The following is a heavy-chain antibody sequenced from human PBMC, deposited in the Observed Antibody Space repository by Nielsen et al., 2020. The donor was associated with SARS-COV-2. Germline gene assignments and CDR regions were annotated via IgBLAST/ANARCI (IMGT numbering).Heavy chain of an antibody. CDR2: INPSGGST. Sequence: ASVKVSCKASGYTFTSYYMHWVRQVPGQGLEWMGIINPSGGSTSYAQKFQGRVTMTRDTSTSTVYMELSSLRSEDTAVYYCARGHTSIAASYYYYYYMDVWGKGTTVTVSS. J-gene: IGHJ6*03. CDR3: ARGHTSIAASYYYYYYMDV. D-gene: IGHD6-6*01. CDR1: GYTFTSYY. V-gene: IGHV1-46*01.